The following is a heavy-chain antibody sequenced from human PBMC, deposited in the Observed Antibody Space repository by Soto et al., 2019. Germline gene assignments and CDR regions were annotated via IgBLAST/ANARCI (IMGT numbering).Heavy chain of an antibody. CDR2: IFSNDEK. CDR1: GFSLSNARMG. Sequence: QVTLKESGPVLVKPTETLTLTCTVSGFSLSNARMGVSWIRQPPGKALEWLSHIFSNDEKSYSTSLKSRLTISKDTSKSQVVLIMTNMDPVDTATYYCARAYFYDSPFPFDYWGQGTLVTVSS. D-gene: IGHD3-22*01. V-gene: IGHV2-26*01. J-gene: IGHJ4*02. CDR3: ARAYFYDSPFPFDY.